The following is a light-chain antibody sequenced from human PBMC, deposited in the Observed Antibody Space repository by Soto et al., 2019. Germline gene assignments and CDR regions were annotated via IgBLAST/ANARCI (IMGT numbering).Light chain of an antibody. V-gene: IGKV1-39*01. CDR2: AAS. CDR1: QSISTN. CDR3: QQSYSTPTIT. J-gene: IGKJ5*01. Sequence: DIQMTQSPSSLSASLGDSVTIXXRSSQSISTNLNWYQQKPGKAPKLXXYAASSLQSGVPSRFSGSGSGTDFTLTIRSLQPEDFATYYCQQSYSTPTITFGQGTRLEIK.